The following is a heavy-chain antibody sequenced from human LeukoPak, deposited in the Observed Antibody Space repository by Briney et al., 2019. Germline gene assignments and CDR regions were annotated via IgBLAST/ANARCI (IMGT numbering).Heavy chain of an antibody. J-gene: IGHJ4*02. Sequence: GGSLRLSCAASGFTFSSYGMSWVRQAPGKGLEWVSAISGSGGSTYYADSVKGRFTISRDNSKNTLYLQMNSLRAEDTAVYYCAKGKTYYYGSGTPLDYWGQGTLVTVSS. CDR1: GFTFSSYG. CDR2: ISGSGGST. D-gene: IGHD3-10*01. CDR3: AKGKTYYYGSGTPLDY. V-gene: IGHV3-23*01.